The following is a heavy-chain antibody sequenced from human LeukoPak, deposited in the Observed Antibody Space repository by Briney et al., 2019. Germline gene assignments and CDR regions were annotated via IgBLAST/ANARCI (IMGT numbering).Heavy chain of an antibody. CDR1: GFTFSSYS. J-gene: IGHJ5*02. D-gene: IGHD3-10*01. V-gene: IGHV3-21*01. Sequence: GGSLRLSCAASGFTFSSYSMNWVRQAPGKGLEWVSSISSSSSCIYYADSVKGRFTISRDNAKNSLYLQMNSLRAEDTAVYYCARVMVRGVPKYNWFDPWGQGTLVTVSS. CDR3: ARVMVRGVPKYNWFDP. CDR2: ISSSSSCI.